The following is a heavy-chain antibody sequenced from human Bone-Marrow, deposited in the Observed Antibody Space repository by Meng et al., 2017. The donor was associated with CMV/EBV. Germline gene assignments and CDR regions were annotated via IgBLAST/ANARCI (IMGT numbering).Heavy chain of an antibody. J-gene: IGHJ3*02. CDR3: ARQPPGSAAFDI. V-gene: IGHV4-59*01. CDR1: GGSISSYY. CDR2: IYYSGST. Sequence: SETLSLTCTVSGGSISSYYWSWIRQPPGKGLEWIGYIYYSGSTNYNPSLKSRVTISVYTSKNQFSLKLSSVTAADTAVYYCARQPPGSAAFDIWGQGTRVTVSS. D-gene: IGHD3-10*01.